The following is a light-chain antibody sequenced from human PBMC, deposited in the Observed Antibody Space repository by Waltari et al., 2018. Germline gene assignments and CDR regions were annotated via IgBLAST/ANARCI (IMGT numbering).Light chain of an antibody. CDR2: AAS. J-gene: IGKJ1*01. Sequence: EIVLTQSPGTLSLSPGERATLSCRASQSVSRSLAWYQQKPGQAPRLLIYAASTRATGIPDRFSGSGSGTDFSLTISRLEPEDFAVYYCQQYEDLPVTFGQGTKVEI. CDR1: QSVSRS. V-gene: IGKV3-20*01. CDR3: QQYEDLPVT.